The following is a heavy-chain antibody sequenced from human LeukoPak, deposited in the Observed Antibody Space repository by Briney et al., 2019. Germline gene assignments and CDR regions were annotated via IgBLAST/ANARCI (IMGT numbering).Heavy chain of an antibody. CDR1: GGTFSSYA. CDR2: IIPIFGTA. D-gene: IGHD3-3*01. CDR3: ATSIRFLEWLPPSGYMDV. V-gene: IGHV1-69*13. Sequence: ASVKVSCKAFGGTFSSYAISWVRQAPGQGLEWMGGIIPIFGTANYAQKFQGRVTITADESTSTAYMEVSSLRSEDTAVYYCATSIRFLEWLPPSGYMDVWGKGTTVTVSS. J-gene: IGHJ6*03.